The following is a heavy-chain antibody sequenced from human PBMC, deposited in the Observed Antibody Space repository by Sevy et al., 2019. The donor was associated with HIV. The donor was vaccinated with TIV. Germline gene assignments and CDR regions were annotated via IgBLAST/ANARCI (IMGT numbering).Heavy chain of an antibody. Sequence: SETLSLTCAVSGYSISSGYYWGWIRQPPGKGLEWIGSIYHSGSTYYNPSLKSRVTISVDTSKNQFSLKLSSVTAADTAVYYCARGKAELLWFAPTWYFDYWGQGTLVTVSS. CDR3: ARGKAELLWFAPTWYFDY. CDR2: IYHSGST. D-gene: IGHD3-10*01. J-gene: IGHJ4*02. V-gene: IGHV4-38-2*01. CDR1: GYSISSGYY.